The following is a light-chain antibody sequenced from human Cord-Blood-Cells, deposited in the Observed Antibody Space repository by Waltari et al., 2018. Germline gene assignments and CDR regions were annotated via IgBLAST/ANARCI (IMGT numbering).Light chain of an antibody. CDR2: WAS. V-gene: IGKV4-1*01. CDR3: QQYYSTPWT. CDR1: QSVLYSSNNKNY. Sequence: DIVMTQSPDSLAVSLGERATINCKSSQSVLYSSNNKNYLVWYQQKPGQPPKLLIYWASTRESGVPERFSGSGSGTDFTLTISSLQAEDVAVYYCQQYYSTPWTFGQGTKVEIK. J-gene: IGKJ1*01.